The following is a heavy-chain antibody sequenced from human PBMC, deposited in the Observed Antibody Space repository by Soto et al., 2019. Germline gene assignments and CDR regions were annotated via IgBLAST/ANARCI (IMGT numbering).Heavy chain of an antibody. Sequence: GGSLRLSCAASGFTFSSYWMHWVRQAPGKGLVWVSRINSDGSSTSYADSVEGRFTISRDNAKNTLYLRMNSLRAEDTAVYYCARDARELLAFDYWGQGTLVTVSS. CDR3: ARDARELLAFDY. D-gene: IGHD1-26*01. CDR1: GFTFSSYW. CDR2: INSDGSST. J-gene: IGHJ4*02. V-gene: IGHV3-74*01.